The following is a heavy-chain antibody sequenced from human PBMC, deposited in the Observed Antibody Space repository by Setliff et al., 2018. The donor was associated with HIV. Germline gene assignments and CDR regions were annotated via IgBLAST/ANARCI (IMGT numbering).Heavy chain of an antibody. Sequence: SETLSLTCAVYGAPFNGYYWAWIRQSPAKGLEWIGEIYHSGIVNYNPSLQSRVTISTDTSKNQFSLRLNSVTVADTAVYYCARVRLRVPPSIFDYWGMGSLVTGS. CDR1: GAPFNGYY. J-gene: IGHJ4*02. CDR2: IYHSGIV. D-gene: IGHD2-2*01. V-gene: IGHV4-34*01. CDR3: ARVRLRVPPSIFDY.